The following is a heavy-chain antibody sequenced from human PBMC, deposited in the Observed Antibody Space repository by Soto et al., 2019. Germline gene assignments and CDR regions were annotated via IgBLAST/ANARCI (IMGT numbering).Heavy chain of an antibody. V-gene: IGHV3-33*01. J-gene: IGHJ6*02. CDR1: GFTFSSYG. Sequence: PGGSLRLSCAASGFTFSSYGMHWVRQAPGKGLEWVAVIWYDGSNKYYADSVKGRFTISRDNSKNTLYLQMNSLRAEDTAVYYCARVIGWLSGFYYYGMDVWGQGTTVTVSS. CDR2: IWYDGSNK. D-gene: IGHD3-22*01. CDR3: ARVIGWLSGFYYYGMDV.